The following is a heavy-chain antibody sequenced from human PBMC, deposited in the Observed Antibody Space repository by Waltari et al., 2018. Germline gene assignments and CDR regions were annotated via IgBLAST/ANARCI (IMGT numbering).Heavy chain of an antibody. CDR2: IIPIFGTA. CDR1: GGTFSSYA. D-gene: IGHD5-18*01. Sequence: QVQLVQSGAEVKKPGSSVQVSCKASGGTFSSYAISWVRQAPGQGLEWMGGIIPIFGTANYAQKFQGRVTITADESTSTAYMELSSLRSEDTAVYYCARDADTAGTRYFDYWGQGTLVTVSS. V-gene: IGHV1-69*12. CDR3: ARDADTAGTRYFDY. J-gene: IGHJ4*02.